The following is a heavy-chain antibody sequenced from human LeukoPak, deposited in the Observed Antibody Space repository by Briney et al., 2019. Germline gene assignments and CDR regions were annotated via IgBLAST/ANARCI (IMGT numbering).Heavy chain of an antibody. D-gene: IGHD6-19*01. CDR3: ARGYSSAENWFDP. J-gene: IGHJ5*02. V-gene: IGHV4-59*08. CDR2: IYHSGST. CDR1: GGSITSYY. Sequence: SETLSLTCTVSGGSITSYYWGWLRQPPGKGLEWIGYIYHSGSTNYNPSLKSRVTISVDTSKNLFSLKLTSVTAADTAVYYCARGYSSAENWFDPWGQGTLVTVSS.